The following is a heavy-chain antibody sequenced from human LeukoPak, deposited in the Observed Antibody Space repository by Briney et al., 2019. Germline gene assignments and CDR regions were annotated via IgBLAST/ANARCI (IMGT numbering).Heavy chain of an antibody. CDR2: ISYDGSNK. D-gene: IGHD5-18*01. CDR3: ARDNTAMVDDAFDI. J-gene: IGHJ3*02. CDR1: GFTFSSYA. V-gene: IGHV3-30-3*01. Sequence: GGSLRLSCAASGFTFSSYAMHWVRQAPGKGLEWVAVISYDGSNKYYADSVKGRFTISRDNAKNSLYLQMNSLRAEDTAVYYCARDNTAMVDDAFDIWGQGTMVTVSS.